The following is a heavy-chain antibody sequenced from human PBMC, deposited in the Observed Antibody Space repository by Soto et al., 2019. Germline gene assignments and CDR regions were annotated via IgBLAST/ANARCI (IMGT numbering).Heavy chain of an antibody. CDR1: GFTFSSYG. CDR2: ISYDGSNK. V-gene: IGHV3-30*18. Sequence: PGGSLRLSCAASGFTFSSYGMHWVRQAPGKGLEWVAVISYDGSNKYYADSVKGRFTISRDNSKNTLYLQMNSLRAEDTAVYYCAKDSSSPRQNLYYYYGMDVWGQGTTVTVSS. J-gene: IGHJ6*02. D-gene: IGHD6-6*01. CDR3: AKDSSSPRQNLYYYYGMDV.